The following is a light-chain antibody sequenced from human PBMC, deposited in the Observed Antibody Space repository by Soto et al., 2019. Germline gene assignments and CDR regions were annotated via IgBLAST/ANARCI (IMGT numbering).Light chain of an antibody. CDR2: ATS. J-gene: IGKJ5*01. CDR1: QSITNY. V-gene: IGKV3-11*01. CDR3: QQRYNWPVT. Sequence: EIVLTQSPGTLSLSPVERATLSCRSSQSITNYLGWYQQKPGPAPRLLIYATSNRATGIPARFSGSGSGTDIPLTISRLEPEDFAVYYCQQRYNWPVTFGQGTRLEIK.